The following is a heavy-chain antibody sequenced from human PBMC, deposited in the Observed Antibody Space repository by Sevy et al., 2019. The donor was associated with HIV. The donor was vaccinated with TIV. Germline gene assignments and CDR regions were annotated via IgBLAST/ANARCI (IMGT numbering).Heavy chain of an antibody. CDR3: AREGCTKPHDY. Sequence: GGSLLSCAASGFTFSKYSMSWVRQPPGKGLEWVSTLSFGCGEINHADSVKGRFTISRDNSKNSLYLQMNNLRAEDTAVYYCAREGCTKPHDYWGQGTLVTVSS. CDR1: GFTFSKYS. CDR2: LSFGCGEI. D-gene: IGHD2-8*01. J-gene: IGHJ4*02. V-gene: IGHV3-23*01.